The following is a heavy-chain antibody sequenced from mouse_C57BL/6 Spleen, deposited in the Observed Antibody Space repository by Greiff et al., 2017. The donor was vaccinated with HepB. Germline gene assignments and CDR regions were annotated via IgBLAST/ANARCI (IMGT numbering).Heavy chain of an antibody. V-gene: IGHV2-4*01. CDR3: AKNSNWDNYYAMGY. CDR1: GFSLTSYG. Sequence: VKLVEPGPGLVQPSQSLSITCTVSGFSLTSYGVHWVRQPPGKGLEWLGVIWSGGSTDYNAAFISRLSISKDNSKSQVFFKMNSLQADDTAIYYCAKNSNWDNYYAMGYWGEGASVTVSS. D-gene: IGHD4-1*01. CDR2: IWSGGST. J-gene: IGHJ4*01.